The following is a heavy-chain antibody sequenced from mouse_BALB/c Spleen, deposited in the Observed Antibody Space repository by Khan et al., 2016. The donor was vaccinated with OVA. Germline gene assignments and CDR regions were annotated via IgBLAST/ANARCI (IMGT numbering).Heavy chain of an antibody. Sequence: QVQLKQSGPGLVAPSQSLSITCTVSGFSLSRYNIHWVRQPPGKGLEWLGMIWGGGGTDYNSTLQSRLSISKNNSKRQVFLKMNSLQTDDTAMYYCAIAYYMYDGYYAMDYWGQGTSVTVSS. CDR1: GFSLSRYN. D-gene: IGHD2-14*01. CDR3: AIAYYMYDGYYAMDY. V-gene: IGHV2-6-4*01. J-gene: IGHJ4*01. CDR2: IWGGGGT.